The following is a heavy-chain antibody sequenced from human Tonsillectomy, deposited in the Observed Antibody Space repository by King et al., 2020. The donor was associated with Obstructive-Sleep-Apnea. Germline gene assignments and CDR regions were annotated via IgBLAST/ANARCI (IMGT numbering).Heavy chain of an antibody. CDR3: ARDHNWAFDH. J-gene: IGHJ4*02. CDR2: ISISGSEM. Sequence: VQLVESGGGLVQPGGFLRLSWAASGFTFSSYSMNWVRQAPGKGLEWVSYISISGSEMYYADSVKGRFTISRDNAKNSLYLQMNSLRPEDTAVFYCARDHNWAFDHWGQGTLVTVSS. CDR1: GFTFSSYS. V-gene: IGHV3-48*04. D-gene: IGHD5-24*01.